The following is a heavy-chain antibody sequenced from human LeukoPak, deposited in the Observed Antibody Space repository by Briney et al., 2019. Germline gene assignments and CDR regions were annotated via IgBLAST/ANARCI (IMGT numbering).Heavy chain of an antibody. Sequence: GGSLRLSCAASGFTFSSYSMNWVRQAPGKGLEWVSSISSSSYIYYADSVKGRFTISRDNAKNSLYLQMNSLRAEDTAVYYCAREIQRGYSYGKFDYWGQGTLVTVSS. CDR3: AREIQRGYSYGKFDY. D-gene: IGHD5-18*01. CDR1: GFTFSSYS. V-gene: IGHV3-21*01. J-gene: IGHJ4*02. CDR2: ISSSSYI.